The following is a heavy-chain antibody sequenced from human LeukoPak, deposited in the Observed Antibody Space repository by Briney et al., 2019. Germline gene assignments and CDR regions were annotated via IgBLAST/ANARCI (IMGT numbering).Heavy chain of an antibody. CDR3: AKGTGIAVAPLD. J-gene: IGHJ4*02. V-gene: IGHV3-23*01. Sequence: GGSLGLSCAASGFSFSSYAMSWVRQGPGKGPEWVSSLSGSGGSTYHADSVKGRFTISRDNSKNTLYLQMNSMRAEDTAVYYCAKGTGIAVAPLDWGQGTLVTVSS. D-gene: IGHD6-19*01. CDR1: GFSFSSYA. CDR2: LSGSGGST.